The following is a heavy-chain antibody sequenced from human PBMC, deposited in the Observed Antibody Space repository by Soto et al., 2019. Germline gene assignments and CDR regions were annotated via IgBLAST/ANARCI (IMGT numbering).Heavy chain of an antibody. CDR1: GGTFSSYT. D-gene: IGHD2-21*01. V-gene: IGHV1-69*02. J-gene: IGHJ1*01. CDR3: ARSLFGCGGDCPRRGFQH. CDR2: IIHILGIA. Sequence: QVQLVQSGAEVKKPGYSVKVSCKASGGTFSSYTISWVRQAPGQGREWMGRIIHILGIANYAQKVQGRVTITADNSTSTAYMELSSLRSEDTVVYYCARSLFGCGGDCPRRGFQHWGQGTLVTVSS.